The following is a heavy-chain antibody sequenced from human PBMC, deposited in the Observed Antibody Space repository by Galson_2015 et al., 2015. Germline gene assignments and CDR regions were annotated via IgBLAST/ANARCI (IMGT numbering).Heavy chain of an antibody. CDR1: GFTFSSYA. CDR3: AKDRFRYSSGLSWFDP. CDR2: ISGSGSST. J-gene: IGHJ5*02. V-gene: IGHV3-23*01. D-gene: IGHD6-19*01. Sequence: SLRLSCAASGFTFSSYAMSWVRQAPGKGLEWVSAISGSGSSTYYADSVKGRFTISRDNSKNTLYLQMNSLRAEDTAVYYCAKDRFRYSSGLSWFDPWGQGTLVTVSS.